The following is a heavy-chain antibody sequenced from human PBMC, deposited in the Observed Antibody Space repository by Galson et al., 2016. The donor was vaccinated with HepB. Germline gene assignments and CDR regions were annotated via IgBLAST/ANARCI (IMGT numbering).Heavy chain of an antibody. J-gene: IGHJ2*01. V-gene: IGHV3-74*03. CDR2: ISHDGSVT. CDR3: TRDSTNFDL. Sequence: SLRLSCAASGFTFSSYVMHWVRQTPGKGLVWVSRISHDGSVTTYAYSVKGRFTISRDNAKNTLYLQMNSLRADDTAVYYCTRDSTNFDLWGRGALVTVSS. CDR1: GFTFSSYV.